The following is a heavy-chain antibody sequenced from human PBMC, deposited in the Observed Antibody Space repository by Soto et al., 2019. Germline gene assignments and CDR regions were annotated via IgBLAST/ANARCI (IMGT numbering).Heavy chain of an antibody. CDR2: INHSGST. CDR1: GGSFSGYY. CDR3: ARLNYGRHVLWGYYGMDV. J-gene: IGHJ6*02. D-gene: IGHD1-7*01. V-gene: IGHV4-34*01. Sequence: QVQLQQWGAGLLKPSETLSLTCAVYGGSFSGYYWSWIRQPPGKGLEWIGEINHSGSTNYNPSLKSRVTISVDTSKNQFSLKLSSVTAADTAVYYCARLNYGRHVLWGYYGMDVWGQGTTVTVSS.